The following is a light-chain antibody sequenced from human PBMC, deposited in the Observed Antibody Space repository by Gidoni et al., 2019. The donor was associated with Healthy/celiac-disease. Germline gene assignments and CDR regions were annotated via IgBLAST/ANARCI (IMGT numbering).Light chain of an antibody. J-gene: IGKJ2*01. CDR3: QQYGTPPPYT. CDR1: QSVSSSY. CDR2: GAS. Sequence: ESVLTQSPGTLSLSPGERATLSCRASQSVSSSYLAWYQPKSGQAPRLLIYGASSRATGLPDRFSGSGSGTDFTLTISRLEPEDFAVYYCQQYGTPPPYTFGQGTKLEIK. V-gene: IGKV3-20*01.